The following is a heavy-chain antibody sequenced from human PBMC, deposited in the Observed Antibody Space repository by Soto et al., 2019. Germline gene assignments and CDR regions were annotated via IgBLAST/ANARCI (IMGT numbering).Heavy chain of an antibody. CDR3: ATQPANYMSGSYYLPY. CDR1: GFTFSSYA. D-gene: IGHD1-26*01. Sequence: EVQLLESGGGLVQPGGSLRLSCAASGFTFSSYAMSWVRQAPGKGLEWVSAISGSGGSTYYADSVKGRFTISRDNSKNTLYLQMNSLRAEDTAVYYCATQPANYMSGSYYLPYWGQGTLVTVSS. CDR2: ISGSGGST. J-gene: IGHJ4*02. V-gene: IGHV3-23*01.